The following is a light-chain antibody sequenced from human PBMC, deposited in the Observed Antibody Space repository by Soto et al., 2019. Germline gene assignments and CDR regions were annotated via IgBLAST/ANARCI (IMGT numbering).Light chain of an antibody. J-gene: IGKJ2*01. CDR1: QSISRF. CDR3: QQSFSTPPYT. Sequence: DIHMTQSPSSLSASIGDRVTISCRANQSISRFLNWYQQKPGKAPKLLIFTASNLQGGVPSRFSGSGSGTDFTLTISSLXPEDFATYYRQQSFSTPPYTFGQGTKVDIK. CDR2: TAS. V-gene: IGKV1-39*01.